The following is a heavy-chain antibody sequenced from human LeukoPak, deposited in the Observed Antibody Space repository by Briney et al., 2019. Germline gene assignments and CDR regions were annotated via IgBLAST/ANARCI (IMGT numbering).Heavy chain of an antibody. CDR2: INHSGST. V-gene: IGHV4-34*01. D-gene: IGHD3-22*01. CDR3: ARVGYYDSSGYYNFDY. CDR1: GGSFSGYY. Sequence: ASETLSLTCAVYGGSFSGYYWSWIRQPPGKGLEWIGEINHSGSTNYNPSLKSRVTISVDTSKNQFSLKLSSVTAADTAVYYCARVGYYDSSGYYNFDYWGQGTLVTVSS. J-gene: IGHJ4*02.